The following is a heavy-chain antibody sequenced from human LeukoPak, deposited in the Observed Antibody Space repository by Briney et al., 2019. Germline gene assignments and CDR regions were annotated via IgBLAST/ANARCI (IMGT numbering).Heavy chain of an antibody. Sequence: ASETLSLTCTVSGGSISSSSYYWSWIRQPPGKGLEWIGEINHSGSTNYNPSLKSRVTISVDTSKNQFSLKLSSVTAADTAVYYCAKSFEYSSSLREYYFDYWGQGTLVTVSS. CDR2: INHSGST. D-gene: IGHD6-6*01. J-gene: IGHJ4*02. CDR3: AKSFEYSSSLREYYFDY. CDR1: GGSISSSSYY. V-gene: IGHV4-39*07.